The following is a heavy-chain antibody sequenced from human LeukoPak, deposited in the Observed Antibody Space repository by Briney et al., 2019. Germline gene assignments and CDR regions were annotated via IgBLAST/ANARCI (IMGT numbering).Heavy chain of an antibody. V-gene: IGHV3-21*01. D-gene: IGHD3-22*01. CDR2: ISRSSSYI. CDR3: VRDWGYDSSGYWQKYFDT. Sequence: GGSLILSCAASGFTFSSYSMNWVRQAPGKGLEWVSSISRSSSYIYYADSLKGRFTISRDNAKNSLYLQMNSLRAEDTAVYYCVRDWGYDSSGYWQKYFDTWGQGTLVTVSS. CDR1: GFTFSSYS. J-gene: IGHJ4*02.